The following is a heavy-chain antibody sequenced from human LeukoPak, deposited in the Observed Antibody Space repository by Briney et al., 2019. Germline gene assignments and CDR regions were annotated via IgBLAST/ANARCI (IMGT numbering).Heavy chain of an antibody. D-gene: IGHD2-15*01. J-gene: IGHJ3*02. Sequence: GGSLRLSCAASGFTFSSYAMSWVRLAPGRGLEWVAAISGSGVTYYAAYVKGRFPISRDSSRNMLYVQMNNLRAEDTAMYYCAKCTSGSCYSAGAFDIWGHGTMVTVSS. CDR3: AKCTSGSCYSAGAFDI. V-gene: IGHV3-23*01. CDR1: GFTFSSYA. CDR2: ISGSGVT.